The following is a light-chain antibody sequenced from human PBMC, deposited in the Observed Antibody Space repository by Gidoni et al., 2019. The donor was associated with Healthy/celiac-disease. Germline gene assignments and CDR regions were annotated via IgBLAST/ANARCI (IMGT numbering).Light chain of an antibody. CDR2: EVS. J-gene: IGLJ2*01. CDR1: TSDVGGYNY. V-gene: IGLV2-14*01. Sequence: QSALPQPASVSASPGQSLTISCTGTTSDVGGYNYVSWYQKHPGKAPKPMIYEVSNRPSGVSNRFSGSKSGNTASLTISGRQAEDEADYYCSSYTSSSTLGVVFGGGTKLTVL. CDR3: SSYTSSSTLGVV.